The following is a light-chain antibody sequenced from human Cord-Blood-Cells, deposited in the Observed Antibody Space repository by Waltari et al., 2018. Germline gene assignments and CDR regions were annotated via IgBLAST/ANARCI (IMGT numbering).Light chain of an antibody. V-gene: IGLV2-14*01. CDR2: DVS. CDR3: SSYTSSSTLVV. CDR1: SSDVGGSNS. J-gene: IGLJ2*01. Sequence: QSALTQPASVSGSPAQSITISCTGTSSDVGGSNSVSWYQQHPGKAPKLMIYDVSNRPSGVSNRFSGSKSGNTASLTISGLQAEDEADYYCSSYTSSSTLVVFGGGTKLTVL.